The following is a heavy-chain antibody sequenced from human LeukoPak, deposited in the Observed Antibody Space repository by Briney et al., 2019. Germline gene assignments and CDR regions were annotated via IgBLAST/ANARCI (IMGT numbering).Heavy chain of an antibody. D-gene: IGHD3-3*01. CDR2: IYYSGST. Sequence: SETLSLTCTVSGGSISSYYWSWIRQPPGKGLEWIGYIYYSGSTNYNPSLKSRVTISVDTSKNQFSLKLSSVTAADTAVYYCARVGGGNYYGFVYYFDYWGQGTLVTVSS. CDR1: GGSISSYY. J-gene: IGHJ4*02. CDR3: ARVGGGNYYGFVYYFDY. V-gene: IGHV4-59*08.